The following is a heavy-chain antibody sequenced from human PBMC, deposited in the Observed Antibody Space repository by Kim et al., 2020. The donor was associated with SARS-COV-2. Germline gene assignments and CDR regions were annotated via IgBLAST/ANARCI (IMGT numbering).Heavy chain of an antibody. Sequence: YAVSGGSFSSVAYYWSWIRRPPGRGLEWIGYISYSGSKYFNPSLQSRVTMSVDTSKNQFSLDLSSVTAADTAVYFCARDQGGRYVDYWGQGALVTVSS. CDR2: ISYSGSK. D-gene: IGHD1-1*01. V-gene: IGHV4-30-4*01. CDR3: ARDQGGRYVDY. CDR1: GGSFSSVAYY. J-gene: IGHJ4*02.